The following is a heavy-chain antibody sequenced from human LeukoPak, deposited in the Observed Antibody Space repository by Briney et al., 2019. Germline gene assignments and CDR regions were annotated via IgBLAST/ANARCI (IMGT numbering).Heavy chain of an antibody. Sequence: ASVKVSCKASGGTFSSYAISWVRQAPGQGLEWMGRIIPIFGTANYAQKFQGRVTITADESTSTAYMELSSLRSEDTAVYYCARDLDSGSYLDYWGQGTLVTVSS. CDR3: ARDLDSGSYLDY. CDR1: GGTFSSYA. J-gene: IGHJ4*02. D-gene: IGHD1-26*01. CDR2: IIPIFGTA. V-gene: IGHV1-69*13.